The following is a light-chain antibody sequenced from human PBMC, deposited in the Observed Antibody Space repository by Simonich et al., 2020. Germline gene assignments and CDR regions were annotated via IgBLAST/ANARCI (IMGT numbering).Light chain of an antibody. CDR2: DAS. J-gene: IGKJ5*01. Sequence: EIVLTQSPATLSLSPGDRATLSCRASQSVSSYLAWYQQKPGQAPRLLIYDASNRATGIPARFGGSGSGTDFTLTISSLEPEDFAVYYCQQRSNWPPITFGQGTRLEIK. CDR3: QQRSNWPPIT. CDR1: QSVSSY. V-gene: IGKV3-11*01.